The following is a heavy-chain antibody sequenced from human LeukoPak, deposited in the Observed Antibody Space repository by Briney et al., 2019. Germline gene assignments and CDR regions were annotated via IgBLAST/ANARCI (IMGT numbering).Heavy chain of an antibody. CDR1: GGSISSYY. V-gene: IGHV4-59*01. D-gene: IGHD1-26*01. J-gene: IGHJ3*02. CDR2: IYYSGST. CDR3: ARDVGFVGANDVFDI. Sequence: SETLSLTCTVSGGSISSYYWSWIRQPPGKGLEWIGYIYYSGSTNYNPSLKSRVTISVDTSKNQFSLKLSSVTAADTAVYYCARDVGFVGANDVFDIWGQGTMVTVSS.